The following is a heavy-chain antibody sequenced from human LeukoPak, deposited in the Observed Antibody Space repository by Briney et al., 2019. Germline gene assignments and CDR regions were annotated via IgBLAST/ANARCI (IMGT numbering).Heavy chain of an antibody. J-gene: IGHJ4*02. CDR1: GYTFTGYY. CDR3: ASVKDIVVGGGPYYFDY. V-gene: IGHV1-2*02. Sequence: GASVKVSCKASGYTFTGYYLHWVRQAACKGLEGMGWINPHNADTNYAQRFQGRVTMTRDTSITTAYMVLSWLRSDDTAVYYCASVKDIVVGGGPYYFDYWGQGTLVTVSS. CDR2: INPHNADT. D-gene: IGHD2-15*01.